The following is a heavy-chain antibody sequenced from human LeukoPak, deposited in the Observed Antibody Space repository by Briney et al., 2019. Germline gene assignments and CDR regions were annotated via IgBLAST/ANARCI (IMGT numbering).Heavy chain of an antibody. CDR1: GFTFSSYS. D-gene: IGHD2-21*02. V-gene: IGHV3-21*01. Sequence: GGSLRLSCAASGFTFSSYSMYWVRQAPGKGLEWVSSISSSSSYIYYADSAKGRFTISRDRSKNTLYLQMNSLRAEDTAVYYCGGVSDQEFDYWGQGTLVTVSS. J-gene: IGHJ4*02. CDR2: ISSSSSYI. CDR3: GGVSDQEFDY.